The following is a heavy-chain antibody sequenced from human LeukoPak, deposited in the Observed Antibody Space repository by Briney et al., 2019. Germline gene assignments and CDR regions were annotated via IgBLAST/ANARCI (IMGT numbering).Heavy chain of an antibody. CDR2: ISSSSIYI. CDR3: ARQVGATLVDY. J-gene: IGHJ4*02. CDR1: GFAFSSYN. D-gene: IGHD1-26*01. Sequence: GGTLRLSCAASGFAFSSYNMNWVRQAPGKGLEWVSSISSSSIYIYYADSMKGRFTISRDNAKNSLYLQMNSLRAEDTAVYYCARQVGATLVDYWGQGTLVTVSS. V-gene: IGHV3-21*01.